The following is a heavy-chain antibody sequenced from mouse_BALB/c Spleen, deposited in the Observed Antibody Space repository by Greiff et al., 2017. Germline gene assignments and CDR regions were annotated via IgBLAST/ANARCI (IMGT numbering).Heavy chain of an antibody. J-gene: IGHJ2*01. V-gene: IGHV14-3*02. CDR3: ARVLQPYYFDY. CDR2: IDPANGNT. Sequence: EVKLQESGAELVKPGASVKLSCTASGFNIKDTYMHWVKQRPEQGLEWIGRIDPANGNTKYDPKFQGKATITADTSSNTAYLQLSSLTSEDTAVYYCARVLQPYYFDYWGQGTTLTVSS. CDR1: GFNIKDTY.